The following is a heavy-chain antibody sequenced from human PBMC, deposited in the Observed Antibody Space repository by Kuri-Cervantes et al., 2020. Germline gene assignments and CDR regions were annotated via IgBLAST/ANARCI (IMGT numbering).Heavy chain of an antibody. CDR1: GFTFSSYA. CDR2: ISGSGGST. CDR3: TRGSAGAYNHYNYGMDV. J-gene: IGHJ6*02. D-gene: IGHD5-24*01. V-gene: IGHV3-23*01. Sequence: GGSLRLSCAASGFTFSSYAMSWVRQAPGKGLEWVSAISGSGGSTYYADSVKGRFTISRDNSKNTLYLQMNSLKTEDTAVYYCTRGSAGAYNHYNYGMDVWGQGTLVTVSS.